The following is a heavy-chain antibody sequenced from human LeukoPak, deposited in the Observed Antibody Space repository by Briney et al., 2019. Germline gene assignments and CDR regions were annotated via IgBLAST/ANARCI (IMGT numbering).Heavy chain of an antibody. CDR3: ARRPTRRFYFNY. CDR1: GGSISSSDDY. V-gene: IGHV4-39*01. J-gene: IGHJ4*02. D-gene: IGHD3-16*01. CDR2: FYYTGST. Sequence: SETLSLTCTVSGGSISSSDDYWGWIRQPPGKGLEWIGSFYYTGSTYYNPSLKSRVTISVDTSKNQFSLKLSSVTAADTAVYYCARRPTRRFYFNYWGQGTLVTVSS.